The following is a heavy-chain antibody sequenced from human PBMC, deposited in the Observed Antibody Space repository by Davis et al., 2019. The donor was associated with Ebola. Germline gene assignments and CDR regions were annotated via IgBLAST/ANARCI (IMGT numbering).Heavy chain of an antibody. D-gene: IGHD3-16*01. CDR3: ARDWVPFGILSLSGGFDV. CDR1: GYTYTHHG. J-gene: IGHJ4*02. CDR2: LSGYNART. V-gene: IGHV1-18*01. Sequence: ASVKVSCKTSGYTYTHHGVAWVRQAPGQGLEWMGWLSGYNARTLYAQKFQGRLTLTTETSTSTAYMELRSLRSDDTAVYYCARDWVPFGILSLSGGFDVWGQGTLVTVSS.